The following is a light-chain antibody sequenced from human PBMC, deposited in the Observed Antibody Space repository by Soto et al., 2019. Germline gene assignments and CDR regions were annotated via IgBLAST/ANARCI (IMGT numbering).Light chain of an antibody. Sequence: EVVLTQSPATLSVSPGERATLSCRASQSVNSNLAWYQQKPGQAPRLLIYGASSRATGIPDRFSGSGSGTDFTLTISRLEPEDFAVYYCQQYGSRFTFGPGTKVDI. CDR2: GAS. CDR3: QQYGSRFT. CDR1: QSVNSN. J-gene: IGKJ3*01. V-gene: IGKV3-20*01.